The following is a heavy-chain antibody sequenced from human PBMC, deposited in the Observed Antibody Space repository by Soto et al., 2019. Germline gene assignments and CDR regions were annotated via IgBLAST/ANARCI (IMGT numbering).Heavy chain of an antibody. CDR3: ARLYDSSGYYYDPYYYYYYGMDV. CDR1: GYSFTSYW. J-gene: IGHJ6*02. CDR2: IYPGDSDT. V-gene: IGHV5-51*01. Sequence: RGESLKISCKGSGYSFTSYWIGWVRQMPGKGLEWMGIIYPGDSDTRYSPSFQGQVTISADKSISTAYLQWSSLKASDTAMYYCARLYDSSGYYYDPYYYYYYGMDVWGQGTTVTVSS. D-gene: IGHD3-22*01.